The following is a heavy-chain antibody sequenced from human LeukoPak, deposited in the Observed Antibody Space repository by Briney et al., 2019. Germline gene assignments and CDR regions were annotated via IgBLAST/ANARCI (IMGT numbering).Heavy chain of an antibody. CDR2: ISYDGSNK. J-gene: IGHJ4*02. D-gene: IGHD5-24*01. V-gene: IGHV3-30-3*01. CDR3: ARASRDGYNYGGSYFDY. Sequence: PGGSLRPSCAASGFTFSSYAMHWVRQAPGKGLEWVAVISYDGSNKYYADSVKGRFTISRDNSKNTLYLQMNSLRAEDTAVYYCARASRDGYNYGGSYFDYWGQGTLVTVSS. CDR1: GFTFSSYA.